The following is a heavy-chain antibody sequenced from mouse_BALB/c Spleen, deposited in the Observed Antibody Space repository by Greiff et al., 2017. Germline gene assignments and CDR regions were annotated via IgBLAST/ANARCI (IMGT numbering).Heavy chain of an antibody. CDR3: ARGGYDYDGVAY. J-gene: IGHJ3*01. D-gene: IGHD2-4*01. V-gene: IGHV1-9*01. CDR1: GYTFSSYW. CDR2: ILPGSGST. Sequence: QVQLQQSGAELMKPGASVKISCKATGYTFSSYWIEWVKQRPGHGLEWIGEILPGSGSTNYNEKFKGKATFTADTSSNTAYMQLSSLTSEDSAVYYCARGGYDYDGVAYWGQGTLVTVSA.